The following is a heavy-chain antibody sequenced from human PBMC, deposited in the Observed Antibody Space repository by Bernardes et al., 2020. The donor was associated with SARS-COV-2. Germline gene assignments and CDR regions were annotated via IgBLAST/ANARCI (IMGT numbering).Heavy chain of an antibody. Sequence: SEPLSLTCTVSGGSISSYYWSWIRQPPGKGLEWIGYIYYSGSTNYNPSLKSRVTISVDTSKNQFSLKLSSVTAADTAVYYCARGAVETFDPWGQGTLVTVSS. CDR1: GGSISSYY. CDR2: IYYSGST. V-gene: IGHV4-59*01. CDR3: ARGAVETFDP. J-gene: IGHJ5*02. D-gene: IGHD6-19*01.